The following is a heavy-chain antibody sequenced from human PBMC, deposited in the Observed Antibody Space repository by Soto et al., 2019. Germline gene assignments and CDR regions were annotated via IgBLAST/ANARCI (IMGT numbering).Heavy chain of an antibody. J-gene: IGHJ4*02. Sequence: PGGSLRLSCAASGFTFSSCAMSWVRQAPGKGLEWVAAISGSGGSTFYADPVKGRFTISRDNSKTTIYLQMNSLGAEDTAVYYCAKGRGYCSSTSCYVASDYWGQGTLVTVSS. CDR3: AKGRGYCSSTSCYVASDY. CDR2: ISGSGGST. V-gene: IGHV3-23*01. CDR1: GFTFSSCA. D-gene: IGHD2-2*01.